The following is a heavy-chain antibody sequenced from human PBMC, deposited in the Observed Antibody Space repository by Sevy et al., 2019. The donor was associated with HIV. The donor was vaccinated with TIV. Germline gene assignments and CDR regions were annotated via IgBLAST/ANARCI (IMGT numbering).Heavy chain of an antibody. V-gene: IGHV3-33*03. J-gene: IGHJ3*02. CDR2: MTFDGSNQ. CDR1: GFSLINYA. CDR3: AKVLNSQINTDDTFDI. D-gene: IGHD3-9*01. Sequence: GGSLRLSCKATGFSLINYAIHWVRQAPGKGLEWVAVMTFDGSNQYDADSVKGRFTISRDTSTNTVYLQMNSLRADDTALYSCAKVLNSQINTDDTFDIWGLWTMVTVSS.